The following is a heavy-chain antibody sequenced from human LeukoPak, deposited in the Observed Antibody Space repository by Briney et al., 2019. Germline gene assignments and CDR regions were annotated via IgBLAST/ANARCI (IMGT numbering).Heavy chain of an antibody. CDR2: IYPGDSDT. J-gene: IGHJ4*02. D-gene: IGHD5-18*01. CDR3: ARLGYSYGGDDYFDY. CDR1: GYSFTSYW. Sequence: GECLKISCKGSGYSFTSYWIGWVRQMPGKGLEWMGIIYPGDSDTRYSPSFQGQVTISADKSISTAYLQWSSLKASDTAMYYCARLGYSYGGDDYFDYWGQGTLVTVSS. V-gene: IGHV5-51*01.